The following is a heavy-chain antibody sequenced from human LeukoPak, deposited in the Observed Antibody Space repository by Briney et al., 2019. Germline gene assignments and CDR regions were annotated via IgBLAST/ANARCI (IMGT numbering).Heavy chain of an antibody. CDR2: ISSSSSTT. D-gene: IGHD3-22*01. V-gene: IGHV3-48*01. CDR1: GFTFSSYS. CDR3: ARDLSPYDSSVPSAIFGY. J-gene: IGHJ4*02. Sequence: GGSLRLSCAASGFTFSSYSMNWVRQAPGKGLEWVSYISSSSSTTYYADSVKGRFTISRDNSKNTLYLQMNSLRAEDTAVYYCARDLSPYDSSVPSAIFGYWGQGTLVTVSS.